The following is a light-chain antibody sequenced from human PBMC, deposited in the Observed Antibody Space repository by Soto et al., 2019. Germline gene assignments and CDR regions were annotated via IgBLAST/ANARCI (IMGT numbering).Light chain of an antibody. CDR1: SSDVCGYNY. V-gene: IGLV2-8*01. CDR2: EVT. Sequence: QSALTQPPSASGSPGQSVTISCTGTSSDVCGYNYVSWYQQHPGKAPKLMIYEVTKRPSGVPDRFSGSKSGNTASLTVSGLQADDEADYYCSSYVGSNNQGVFGTGTKLTVL. J-gene: IGLJ1*01. CDR3: SSYVGSNNQGV.